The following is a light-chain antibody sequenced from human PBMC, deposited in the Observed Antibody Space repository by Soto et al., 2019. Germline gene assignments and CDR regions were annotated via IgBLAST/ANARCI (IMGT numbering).Light chain of an antibody. V-gene: IGLV2-11*01. CDR1: SSDVGAYNL. J-gene: IGLJ2*01. Sequence: QSALTQPRSVSGSPGQSVTISCTGTSSDVGAYNLVSWYQHNPGKAPKLMIFDVSARPSGVPDRFSGSKSANTASLTISGLQTEDEADYYCCSYAGTYIPLFGGGTKVTVL. CDR3: CSYAGTYIPL. CDR2: DVS.